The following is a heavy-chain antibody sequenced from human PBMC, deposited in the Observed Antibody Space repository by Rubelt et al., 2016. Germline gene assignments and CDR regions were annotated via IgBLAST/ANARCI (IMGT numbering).Heavy chain of an antibody. CDR3: ARDAGRAGPF. CDR1: GFTVSSNY. J-gene: IGHJ4*02. V-gene: IGHV3-7*05. Sequence: EVQLVESGGGLIQPGGSLRLSCAASGFTVSSNYMSWVRQAPGKGLEWVANIKPDGSEQYYVDSVKGRFTISRDNPNKELYLQMKSLRAEDTAMYYCARDAGRAGPFWGQGILVTVSS. CDR2: IKPDGSEQ. D-gene: IGHD6-13*01.